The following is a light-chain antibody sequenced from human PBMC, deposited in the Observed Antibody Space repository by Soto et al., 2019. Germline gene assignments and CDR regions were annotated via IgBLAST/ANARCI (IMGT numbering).Light chain of an antibody. V-gene: IGKV1-5*03. CDR2: KAS. J-gene: IGKJ1*01. CDR1: QTISKW. Sequence: DIQVTQSPSTLSASVGDRVTITCRASQTISKWLAWYHQKPGKAPKLLIYKASGLESGVPSRFSGSGSETEFTLTISSLQPDDFATYHCQQYNSYPRTFGQGTKVEIK. CDR3: QQYNSYPRT.